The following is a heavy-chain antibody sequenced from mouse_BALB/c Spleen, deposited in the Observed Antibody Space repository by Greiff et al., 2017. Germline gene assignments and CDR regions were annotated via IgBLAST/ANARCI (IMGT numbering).Heavy chain of an antibody. CDR3: ASEQLGLRFAY. Sequence: EVQLQQSGPELVKPGASVKISCKASGYSFTGYYMHWVKQSHVKSLEWIGRINPYNGATSYNQNFKDKASLSVDKSSSTAYMELHSLTSEDSAVYYCASEQLGLRFAYWGQGTLVTVSA. CDR1: GYSFTGYY. CDR2: INPYNGAT. D-gene: IGHD3-1*01. V-gene: IGHV1-26*01. J-gene: IGHJ3*01.